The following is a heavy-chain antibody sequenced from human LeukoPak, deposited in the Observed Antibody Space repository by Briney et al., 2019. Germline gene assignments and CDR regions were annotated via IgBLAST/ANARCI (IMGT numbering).Heavy chain of an antibody. D-gene: IGHD2-15*01. CDR2: ISGSGGST. Sequence: AGSLRLSCAASGFTFSSYGMSWVRQAPGKGLEWVSAISGSGGSTYYADSVKGRFTISRDNSKNTLYLQMNSLRAEDTAVYYCAKDEEVVVAAIDYWGQGTLVTVSS. CDR1: GFTFSSYG. V-gene: IGHV3-23*01. CDR3: AKDEEVVVAAIDY. J-gene: IGHJ4*02.